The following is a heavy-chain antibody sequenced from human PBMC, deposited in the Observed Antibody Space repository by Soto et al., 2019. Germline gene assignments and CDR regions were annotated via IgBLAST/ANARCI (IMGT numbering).Heavy chain of an antibody. CDR1: GFTFSNAY. D-gene: IGHD3-10*01. CDR2: IKTKADGGTT. V-gene: IGHV3-15*07. J-gene: IGHJ6*02. CDR3: SHAPGRRRYYGMDV. Sequence: GGSLRLSCAASGFTFSNAYMNWVRQAPGKGLEWVGRIKTKADGGTTDYAAPVKGRFIISRDDSKDTLYVQMNSLQTEDTGVYYCSHAPGRRRYYGMDVWGQGTTVTVS.